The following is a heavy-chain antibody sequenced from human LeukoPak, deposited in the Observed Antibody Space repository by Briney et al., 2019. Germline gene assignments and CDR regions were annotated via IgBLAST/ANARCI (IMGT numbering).Heavy chain of an antibody. Sequence: QSGGSLRLSCAASGFTFSSYAMSWVRQAPGKGLEWVSVIYSGGSTYYADSVKGRFTISRDNSKNTLYLQMNSLRAEDTAVYYCASRDGYNVGYDAFDIWGQGTMVTVSS. CDR3: ASRDGYNVGYDAFDI. CDR2: IYSGGST. J-gene: IGHJ3*02. CDR1: GFTFSSYA. V-gene: IGHV3-53*01. D-gene: IGHD5-24*01.